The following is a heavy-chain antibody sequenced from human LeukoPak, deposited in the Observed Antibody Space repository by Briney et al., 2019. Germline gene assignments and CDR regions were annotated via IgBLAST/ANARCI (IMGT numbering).Heavy chain of an antibody. D-gene: IGHD3-16*01. CDR3: ARVSHASLYYYYGMDV. CDR2: INPSGGST. J-gene: IGHJ6*02. V-gene: IGHV1-46*01. Sequence: GASVKVSCKASGYTFTSYYMHWVRQAPGQGLEWMGIINPSGGSTSYAQKFQGRVTMTRDTSTSTVYMELSSLRSEDTAVYYCARVSHASLYYYYGMDVWGQGTTVTVSS. CDR1: GYTFTSYY.